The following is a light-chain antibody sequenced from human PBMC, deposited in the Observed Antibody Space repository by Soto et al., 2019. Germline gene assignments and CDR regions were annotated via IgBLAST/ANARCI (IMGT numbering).Light chain of an antibody. V-gene: IGLV1-44*01. Sequence: QSVLTQPPSASGTPGQRVTISCSGSSSNIGSNTVNWYQQLPGTAPKLLIYSNNQRPSGVPDRFSGSKSGTSASLAISGLQSEDEADYYCAGWDDSQNGPRYVFGPGTKVTVL. CDR1: SSNIGSNT. J-gene: IGLJ1*01. CDR3: AGWDDSQNGPRYV. CDR2: SNN.